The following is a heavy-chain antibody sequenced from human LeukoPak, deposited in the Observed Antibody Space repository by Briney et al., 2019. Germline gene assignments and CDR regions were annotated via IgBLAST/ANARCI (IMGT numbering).Heavy chain of an antibody. V-gene: IGHV5-51*01. D-gene: IGHD3-22*01. J-gene: IGHJ4*02. CDR2: VYPGDSDT. Sequence: GESLKISCKGSGYSFSNYWIGWVRQMPGKGLEWMGIVYPGDSDTRYSPSFQGQVTISADKTISTAYLQWSSLKASDTAMYYCARGRYYYGSSGLDYWGQGTLVTVSS. CDR3: ARGRYYYGSSGLDY. CDR1: GYSFSNYW.